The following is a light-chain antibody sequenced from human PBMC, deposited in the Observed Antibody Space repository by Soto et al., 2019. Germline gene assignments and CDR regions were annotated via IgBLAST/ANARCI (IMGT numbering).Light chain of an antibody. V-gene: IGKV1-5*03. J-gene: IGKJ1*01. CDR3: QQYKTYWT. CDR1: QSISSW. Sequence: DIPMTQSPSTLSASVGDRVTITCRASQSISSWLAWYQQKPGKAPKLLIYKASSLESGVPSRFSGSGSGTEFTLTISSLQPDDFATYYCQQYKTYWTFGQGTKVEFK. CDR2: KAS.